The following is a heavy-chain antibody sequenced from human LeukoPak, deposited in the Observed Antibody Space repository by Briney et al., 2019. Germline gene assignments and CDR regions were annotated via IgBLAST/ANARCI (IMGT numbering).Heavy chain of an antibody. CDR1: GFTYSSYA. CDR2: ISGSGGST. Sequence: GGSLRLSCAASGFTYSSYAMSWVRQAPGKGLEWVSAISGSGGSTYYADSVKGRFTISRENSKNTLYLQMNSLRAEDTAVYYCAKAGSFLYFYYWGQGTLVTTSS. CDR3: AKAGSFLYFYY. V-gene: IGHV3-23*01. D-gene: IGHD2/OR15-2a*01. J-gene: IGHJ4*02.